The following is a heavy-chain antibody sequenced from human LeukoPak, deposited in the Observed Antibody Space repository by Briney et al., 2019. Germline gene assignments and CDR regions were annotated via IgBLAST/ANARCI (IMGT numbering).Heavy chain of an antibody. D-gene: IGHD2-21*02. J-gene: IGHJ4*02. CDR2: INHSGST. Sequence: SETLSLTCAVYGGSFSGYYWSWIRQPPGKGLEWIGAINHSGSTNYNPSLKSRVTISVDTSKNQFSLKLSSVTAADTAVYYCARVGYCGGDCYYFDYWGQGTLVTVSS. CDR3: ARVGYCGGDCYYFDY. V-gene: IGHV4-34*01. CDR1: GGSFSGYY.